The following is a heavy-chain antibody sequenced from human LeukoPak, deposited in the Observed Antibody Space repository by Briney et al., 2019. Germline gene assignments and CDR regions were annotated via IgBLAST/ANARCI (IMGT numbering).Heavy chain of an antibody. CDR2: IXYDGSNK. Sequence: GGSLRLSCAASGFTLSSYGMHWVRQAPGKGLKWVAFIXYDGSNKYYADSVKGRFTISRDNSKNTLYLQMNSLRAEDTAVYYCARMLSSYDFWSGTDYWGQGTLVTVSS. D-gene: IGHD3-3*01. CDR3: ARMLSSYDFWSGTDY. V-gene: IGHV3-33*08. J-gene: IGHJ4*02. CDR1: GFTLSSYG.